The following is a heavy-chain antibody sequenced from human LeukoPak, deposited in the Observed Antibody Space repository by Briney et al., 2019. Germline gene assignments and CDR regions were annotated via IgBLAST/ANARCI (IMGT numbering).Heavy chain of an antibody. Sequence: PGGSLRLSCAASGFTFSRFWMHWVRQAPGKGLVRVSRISSDGINTNYADSVKGRFTISRDDAKNTLYLQMNSLRAEDTAVYYCARDSEVLLWFGKPWGQGTLVTVSS. CDR1: GFTFSRFW. CDR3: ARDSEVLLWFGKP. CDR2: ISSDGINT. D-gene: IGHD3-10*01. J-gene: IGHJ5*02. V-gene: IGHV3-74*01.